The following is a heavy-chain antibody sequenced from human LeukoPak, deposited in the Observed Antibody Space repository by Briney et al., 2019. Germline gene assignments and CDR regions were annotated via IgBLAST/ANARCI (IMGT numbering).Heavy chain of an antibody. CDR2: INVGNGNT. D-gene: IGHD6-13*01. Sequence: ASGKVSCKASGYTFTSYAMHWVRQAPGQRLEWMGWINVGNGNTKYSQKFQGRVTITRDTAASTAYMELSSLRSEDTALYSCESDRAEQQPAQGWFDPWSQPTLVTVHS. V-gene: IGHV1-3*01. J-gene: IGHJ5*02. CDR1: GYTFTSYA. CDR3: ESDRAEQQPAQGWFDP.